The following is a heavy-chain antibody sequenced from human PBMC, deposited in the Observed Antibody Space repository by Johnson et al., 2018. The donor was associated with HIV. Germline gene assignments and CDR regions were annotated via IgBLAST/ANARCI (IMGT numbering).Heavy chain of an antibody. J-gene: IGHJ3*02. V-gene: IGHV3-23*04. CDR2: ISGSGGNT. CDR3: AIGEQTRAFDI. CDR1: GFTFSSYA. Sequence: VHLVESGGGLVQPGGSLRLSCAASGFTFSSYAMSWVRQAPGTGPEWVTSISGSGGNTYSEELVKGRFTISRDNSKNTLYLTMNSLRAEDTAVYYCAIGEQTRAFDIWGQGTMVTVSS. D-gene: IGHD1-26*01.